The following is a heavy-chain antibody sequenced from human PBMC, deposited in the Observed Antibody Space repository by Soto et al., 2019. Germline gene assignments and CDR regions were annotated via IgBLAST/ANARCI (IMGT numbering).Heavy chain of an antibody. Sequence: PSETLSLTCTVSDGSISSGDYYWSWIRQPPGKGLEWIGYIYYSGSTYYNPSLKSRVTISVDTSKNQFSLKLSSVTAADTAVYYCARVGYYDSSGYRNWGQGTLVTVSS. V-gene: IGHV4-30-4*01. J-gene: IGHJ4*02. D-gene: IGHD3-22*01. CDR1: DGSISSGDYY. CDR2: IYYSGST. CDR3: ARVGYYDSSGYRN.